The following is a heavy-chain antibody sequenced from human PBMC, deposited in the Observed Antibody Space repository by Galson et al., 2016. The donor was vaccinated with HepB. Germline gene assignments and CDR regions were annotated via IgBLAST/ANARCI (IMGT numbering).Heavy chain of an antibody. J-gene: IGHJ4*02. CDR1: GFTFDDYA. CDR3: AKVGEGRFWAEYNFDS. D-gene: IGHD3-10*01. Sequence: SLRLSCAVSGFTFDDYAMSWVRQAPGQGLEWVSSITGTGAFTYYPVSVKGRFTISRDNSKNTVYLQMNNLRVEDTAVYYCAKVGEGRFWAEYNFDSWGQGTLVTVSS. CDR2: ITGTGAFT. V-gene: IGHV3-23*01.